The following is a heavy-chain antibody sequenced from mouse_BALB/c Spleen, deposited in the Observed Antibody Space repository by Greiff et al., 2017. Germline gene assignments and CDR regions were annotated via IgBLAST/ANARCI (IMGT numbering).Heavy chain of an antibody. CDR2: IYPGSGST. J-gene: IGHJ2*01. Sequence: LQQPGSELVRPGASVKLSCKASGYTFTSYWMHWVKQRHGQGLEWIGNIYPGSGSTNYDEKFKSKGTLTVDTSSSTAYMHLSSLTSEDSAVYYCTRDEGGFDYWGQGTTLTVSS. V-gene: IGHV1S22*01. CDR3: TRDEGGFDY. CDR1: GYTFTSYW.